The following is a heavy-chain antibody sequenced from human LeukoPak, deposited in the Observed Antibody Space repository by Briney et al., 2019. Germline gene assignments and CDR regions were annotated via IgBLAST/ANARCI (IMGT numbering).Heavy chain of an antibody. J-gene: IGHJ4*02. CDR2: ISGSGGST. V-gene: IGHV3-23*01. CDR1: GFTFSDYY. Sequence: PGGSLRLSCAASGFTFSDYYMSWIRQAPGKGLEWVSAISGSGGSTYYADSVKGRFTISRDNSKNTLYLQMNSLRAEDTAVYYCAKDKYSSSLFRHYFDYWGQGTLVTVSS. D-gene: IGHD6-13*01. CDR3: AKDKYSSSLFRHYFDY.